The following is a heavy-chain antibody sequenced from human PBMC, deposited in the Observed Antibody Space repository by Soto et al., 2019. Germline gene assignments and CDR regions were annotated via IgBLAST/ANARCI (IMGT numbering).Heavy chain of an antibody. Sequence: QVQLVESGGGVVQPGRSLRLSCAASGFTFSSYAIHWVRQAPGKGLEWVAVLSYDGNNKYYADSVKGRFTISRDNSKNTSFLQMNSLRAEDTAVYYCARDSYCSGGNCYRYYYGMDVWGQGTTVTVSS. CDR3: ARDSYCSGGNCYRYYYGMDV. J-gene: IGHJ6*02. D-gene: IGHD2-15*01. CDR2: LSYDGNNK. CDR1: GFTFSSYA. V-gene: IGHV3-30-3*01.